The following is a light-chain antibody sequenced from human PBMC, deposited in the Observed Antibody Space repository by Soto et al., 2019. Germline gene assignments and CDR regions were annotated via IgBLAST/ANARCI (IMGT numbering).Light chain of an antibody. J-gene: IGKJ5*01. CDR3: QQYHTSPIT. V-gene: IGKV3-20*01. CDR2: GAS. Sequence: EIVLTQSPGTLSLSPGERATLSCMASQSVSSSNLAWYQQKPGQAPRLLISGASSRATGVPDRFSGGGSGTDFTLTISRLEPEDFALYYCQQYHTSPITFGQGTRLEIK. CDR1: QSVSSSN.